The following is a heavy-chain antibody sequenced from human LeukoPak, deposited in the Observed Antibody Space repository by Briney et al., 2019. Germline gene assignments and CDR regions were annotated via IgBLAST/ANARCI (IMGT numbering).Heavy chain of an antibody. CDR2: IKQDGSEK. Sequence: SGGSLRLSCAASGFTFSSYWMTWVRQAPGKGLEWVANIKQDGSEKYYVDSVKGRFTTSRDNAKNSLYLQMNSLRAEDTAVYYCAKTSSSSDRDYWGQGTLVTVSS. D-gene: IGHD6-6*01. J-gene: IGHJ4*02. CDR3: AKTSSSSDRDY. V-gene: IGHV3-7*01. CDR1: GFTFSSYW.